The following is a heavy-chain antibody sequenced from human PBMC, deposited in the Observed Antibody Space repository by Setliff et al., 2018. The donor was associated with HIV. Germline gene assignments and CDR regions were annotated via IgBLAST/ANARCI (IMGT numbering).Heavy chain of an antibody. CDR1: GYSISSGYY. D-gene: IGHD6-19*01. CDR2: IYYSGST. Sequence: SETLSLTCAVSGYSISSGYYWGWIRQPPGKGLEWIGYIYYSGSTNYNPSLKSRVTISVDTSKNQFSLKLSSVTAADTAVYYCARGPRGIAVAGDAFDIWGQGTMVTVSS. CDR3: ARGPRGIAVAGDAFDI. V-gene: IGHV4-38-2*01. J-gene: IGHJ3*02.